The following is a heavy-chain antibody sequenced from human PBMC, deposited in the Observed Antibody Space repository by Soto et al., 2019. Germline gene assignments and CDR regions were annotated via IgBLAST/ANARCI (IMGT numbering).Heavy chain of an antibody. V-gene: IGHV3-23*01. CDR3: AKDTVGGYSFWSGYYSDGLDV. Sequence: EVKLLESGGGLAQPGGSLRLSCVGSGFTFDSYAISWVRQAPGERLQWIAAISGSADGTDYAHSVRGRFTISRDNAKNTVHLQMDSLRVEDKAVYFCAKDTVGGYSFWSGYYSDGLDVWGQGTLVSVS. CDR2: ISGSADGT. D-gene: IGHD3-3*01. J-gene: IGHJ3*01. CDR1: GFTFDSYA.